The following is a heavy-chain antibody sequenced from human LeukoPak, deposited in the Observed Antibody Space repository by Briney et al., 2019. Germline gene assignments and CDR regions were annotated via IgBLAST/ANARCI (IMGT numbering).Heavy chain of an antibody. D-gene: IGHD3-10*01. J-gene: IGHJ5*02. V-gene: IGHV3-30*03. CDR3: ATRGGPSTFGELLVAHDS. CDR1: GFSFSHYG. Sequence: GGSLRLSCEASGFSFSHYGMHWVRQAPGKGLEWVAVISHDGSNKYFADSVKGRFTISRDNAKNTLSLQMNSMRIEDTAVYYCATRGGPSTFGELLVAHDSWGQGTLVTVSS. CDR2: ISHDGSNK.